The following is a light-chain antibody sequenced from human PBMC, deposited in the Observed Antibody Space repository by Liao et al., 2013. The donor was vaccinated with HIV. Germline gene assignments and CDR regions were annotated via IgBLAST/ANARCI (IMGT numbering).Light chain of an antibody. Sequence: SYELTQPPSVSVSPGQTARITCSGDALPKQYAYWYQQKPGQAPVLVIYKDSERPSGIPERFSGSSSGTTVTLTISRVEAGDEADYYCQVWDSSSDHVFGTGTKVTVL. CDR3: QVWDSSSDHV. J-gene: IGLJ1*01. CDR1: ALPKQY. CDR2: KDS. V-gene: IGLV3-25*02.